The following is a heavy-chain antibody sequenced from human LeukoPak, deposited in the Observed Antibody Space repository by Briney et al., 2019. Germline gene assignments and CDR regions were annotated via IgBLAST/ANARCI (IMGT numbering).Heavy chain of an antibody. Sequence: ASVKVSCKASGGTFSSYAISWVRQAPGQGLEWMGGIIPIFGTANYAQKFQGRATITADESTSTAYMELSSLRSEDTAVYYCARSLWDIVVVPAATGSNWFDPWGQGTLVTVSS. CDR3: ARSLWDIVVVPAATGSNWFDP. D-gene: IGHD2-2*01. CDR2: IIPIFGTA. CDR1: GGTFSSYA. V-gene: IGHV1-69*13. J-gene: IGHJ5*02.